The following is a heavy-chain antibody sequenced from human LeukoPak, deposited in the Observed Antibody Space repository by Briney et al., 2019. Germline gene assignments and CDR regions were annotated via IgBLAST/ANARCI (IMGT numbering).Heavy chain of an antibody. D-gene: IGHD3-22*01. CDR2: IIPILGIA. CDR3: ARDRSYYYDSSGYYTGGPFDY. CDR1: GGTFSSYT. Sequence: EASVKVSCKASGGTFSSYTISWVRQAPGQGLEWMGRIIPILGIANYAQKCQGRVTITADKSTSTAYMELSSLRSEDTAVYYCARDRSYYYDSSGYYTGGPFDYWGQGTLVTVSS. J-gene: IGHJ4*02. V-gene: IGHV1-69*04.